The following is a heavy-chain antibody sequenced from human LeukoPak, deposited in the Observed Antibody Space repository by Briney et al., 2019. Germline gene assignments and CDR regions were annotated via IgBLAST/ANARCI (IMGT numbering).Heavy chain of an antibody. J-gene: IGHJ4*02. Sequence: GGSLRLSCAASGXSFNRYWMNWVRQAPGKGLEWVANIKEDGGEEFYVDSVKGRFTISRDNAKNSLYLQMNSLRDEDTAVYYCVREDPSEYGSIDYWGQGTLVTVSS. CDR2: IKEDGGEE. CDR3: VREDPSEYGSIDY. V-gene: IGHV3-7*01. CDR1: GXSFNRYW. D-gene: IGHD3-10*01.